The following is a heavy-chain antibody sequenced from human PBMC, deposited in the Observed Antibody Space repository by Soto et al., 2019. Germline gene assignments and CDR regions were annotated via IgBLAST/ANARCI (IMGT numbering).Heavy chain of an antibody. CDR1: GFTFSGSA. CDR3: TSPFDVYCSSTSCTELDP. D-gene: IGHD2-2*01. V-gene: IGHV3-73*01. Sequence: GGSLRLSCAASGFTFSGSAMHWVRQASGKGLEWVGRIRSKANSYATAYAASVKGRFTISRDDSKNTAYLHMNSLKTADTAVYYCTSPFDVYCSSTSCTELDPWGQGTLVTVSS. CDR2: IRSKANSYAT. J-gene: IGHJ5*02.